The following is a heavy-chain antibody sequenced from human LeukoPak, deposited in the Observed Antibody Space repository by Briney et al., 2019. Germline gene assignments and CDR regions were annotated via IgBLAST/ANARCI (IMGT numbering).Heavy chain of an antibody. CDR3: ARAAREMATTPDFDY. D-gene: IGHD5-24*01. Sequence: SETLSLTCTVSGGSISSYYWSWIRQPPGKGLEWIGYIYYSGSTNYNPSLKSRVTISVDTSKNQSSLKLSSVTAADTAVYYCARAAREMATTPDFDYWGQGTLVTVSS. CDR1: GGSISSYY. J-gene: IGHJ4*02. CDR2: IYYSGST. V-gene: IGHV4-59*01.